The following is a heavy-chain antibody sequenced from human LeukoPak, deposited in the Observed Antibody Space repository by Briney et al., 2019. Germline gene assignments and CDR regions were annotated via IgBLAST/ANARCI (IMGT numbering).Heavy chain of an antibody. CDR1: GGSISNYY. J-gene: IGHJ4*02. D-gene: IGHD2-2*01. V-gene: IGHV4-59*01. Sequence: PSETLSLTCTVSGGSISNYYGSWIRQPPGKGLEWIGYIYYSGSTNYNPSLKSRVSMSIDTSKNQFSLKLSSVTAADTAVYYCARWSGYALDWGQGTLVTVSS. CDR2: IYYSGST. CDR3: ARWSGYALD.